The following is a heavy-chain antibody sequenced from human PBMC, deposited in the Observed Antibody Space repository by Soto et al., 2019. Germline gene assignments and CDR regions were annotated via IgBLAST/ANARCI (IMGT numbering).Heavy chain of an antibody. D-gene: IGHD6-19*01. CDR3: VYREQWLVGYFDY. V-gene: IGHV3-23*01. Sequence: PGGSLRLSCAASGFTFSSYAMSWVRQAPGKGLEWVSAISGSGGSTYYADSVKGRFTISRDNSKNTLYLQMNSLRAEDTAVYYCVYREQWLVGYFDYWGQGTLVTVSS. CDR1: GFTFSSYA. CDR2: ISGSGGST. J-gene: IGHJ4*02.